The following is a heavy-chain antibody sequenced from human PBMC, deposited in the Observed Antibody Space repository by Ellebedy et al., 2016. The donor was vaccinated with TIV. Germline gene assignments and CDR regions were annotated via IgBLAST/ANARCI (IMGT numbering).Heavy chain of an antibody. CDR1: GGTFNNFG. Sequence: AASVKVSCKASGGTFNNFGINWVRQAPGQGLEWMGRFIPIFGTADYAQKFQGRVTMTADGSTNTAYMELSSLRSEDTAIYYCAREFSMVRGAVWGQGTLVAVSS. D-gene: IGHD3-10*01. V-gene: IGHV1-69*13. J-gene: IGHJ4*02. CDR3: AREFSMVRGAV. CDR2: FIPIFGTA.